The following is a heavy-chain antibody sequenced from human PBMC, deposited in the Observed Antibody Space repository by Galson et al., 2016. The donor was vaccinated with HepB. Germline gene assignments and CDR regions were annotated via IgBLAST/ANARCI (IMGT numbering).Heavy chain of an antibody. V-gene: IGHV3-74*01. J-gene: IGHJ3*02. CDR1: GFTFSSYW. CDR3: ARDVSGDGHTDAFDM. CDR2: VNGDGSSA. Sequence: SLRLSCAASGFTFSSYWMDWVRQAPGKGLVWVSRVNGDGSSASYADSVKGRFTISRDNAKNTLYLQMNSLRAEDTAVYYCARDVSGDGHTDAFDMWGQGTMVIVSS. D-gene: IGHD5-24*01.